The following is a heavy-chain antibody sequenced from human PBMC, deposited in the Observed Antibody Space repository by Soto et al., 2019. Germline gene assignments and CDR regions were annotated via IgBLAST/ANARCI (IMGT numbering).Heavy chain of an antibody. CDR1: GFTFSSYA. CDR2: ISGSGGST. V-gene: IGHV3-23*01. D-gene: IGHD2-2*01. Sequence: VGSLRLSCAASGFTFSSYAMSWVRQAPGKGLEWVSAISGSGGSTYYADSVKGRFTISRDNSKNTLYLQMNSLRAEDTAVYCCAKEGTPVVPAARYYYYGMDVWGQGTTVTVPS. J-gene: IGHJ6*02. CDR3: AKEGTPVVPAARYYYYGMDV.